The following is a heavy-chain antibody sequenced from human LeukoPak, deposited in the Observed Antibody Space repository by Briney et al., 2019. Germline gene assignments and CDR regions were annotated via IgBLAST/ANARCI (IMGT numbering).Heavy chain of an antibody. Sequence: GGSLRLSCAASGFTFSSYGMHWVRHAPGKGLAWVAFIRYDGSNKYYADSVKGRFTISRDNSKNTLYLQMNSLRAEDMAVYYCVKRWTGTTIGQQDYWGQGTLVTVSS. CDR2: IRYDGSNK. CDR1: GFTFSSYG. J-gene: IGHJ4*02. CDR3: VKRWTGTTIGQQDY. D-gene: IGHD1-1*01. V-gene: IGHV3-30*02.